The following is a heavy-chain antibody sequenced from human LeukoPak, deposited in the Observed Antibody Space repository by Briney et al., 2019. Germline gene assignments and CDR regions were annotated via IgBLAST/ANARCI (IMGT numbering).Heavy chain of an antibody. CDR3: AKALGGNSARNACDI. J-gene: IGHJ3*02. CDR1: GFTFSSYA. V-gene: IGHV3-23*01. CDR2: VRGTGERS. Sequence: PGGSLRLSCAASGFTFSSYAMSWVRQAPGKGQERVSAVRGTGERSYYADSVKGRVTISIDNSKNTLYLQMNSLRAEDTAVYYCAKALGGNSARNACDIWGQGTMVTVSS. D-gene: IGHD4-23*01.